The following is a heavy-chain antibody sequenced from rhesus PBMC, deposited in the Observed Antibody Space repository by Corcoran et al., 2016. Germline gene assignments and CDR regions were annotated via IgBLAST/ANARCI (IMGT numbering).Heavy chain of an antibody. CDR2: ISGSGGST. CDR3: ATLVVVAMGGFDY. D-gene: IGHD2-21*01. Sequence: QLQLQESGPGLVKPSETLSLTCAVSGGSISSNSWSWIRQPPGKGLEWIVLISGSGGSTCYNPSLKRKVTISIYTSKNQVSLKLSSVTAAYTAVYYCATLVVVAMGGFDYWGQGVLVTVAS. CDR1: GGSISSNS. J-gene: IGHJ4*01. V-gene: IGHV4-173*01.